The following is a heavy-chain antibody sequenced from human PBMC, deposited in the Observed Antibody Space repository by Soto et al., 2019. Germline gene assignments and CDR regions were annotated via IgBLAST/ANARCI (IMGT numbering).Heavy chain of an antibody. V-gene: IGHV3-15*01. D-gene: IGHD3-10*01. CDR1: GFTFSSQA. CDR2: IKSKTDGGTT. CDR3: TTELLWFGEFDFDY. J-gene: IGHJ4*02. Sequence: GGSLRLSCAASGFTFSSQAMSWVRQAPGKGLEWVGRIKSKTDGGTTDYAAPVKGRFTISRDDSKNTLYLQMNSLKTEDTAVYYCTTELLWFGEFDFDYWGQGTLVTVSS.